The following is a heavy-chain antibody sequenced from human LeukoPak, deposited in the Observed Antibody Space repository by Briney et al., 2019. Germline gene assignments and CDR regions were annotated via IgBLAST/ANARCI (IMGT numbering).Heavy chain of an antibody. J-gene: IGHJ4*02. Sequence: GGSLRLSCAASGFTFSSYAMSWVRQAPGKGLEWVSVTSVSGRTNYYADPVKGRFTISRDNSKNTLYLQMNSLRAEDTAIYYCAKGAYCGGACYSFFDSWGQGPLVTVSS. CDR1: GFTFSSYA. D-gene: IGHD2-21*02. CDR3: AKGAYCGGACYSFFDS. CDR2: TSVSGRTN. V-gene: IGHV3-23*01.